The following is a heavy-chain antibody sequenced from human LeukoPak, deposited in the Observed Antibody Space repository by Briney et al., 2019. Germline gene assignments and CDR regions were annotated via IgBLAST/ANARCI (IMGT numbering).Heavy chain of an antibody. CDR1: GFTFSSYS. CDR2: ISSRGSTM. V-gene: IGHV3-48*04. D-gene: IGHD3-3*01. CDR3: ARGSGLDAFDI. Sequence: GGSLRLFCAASGFTFSSYSMNWVRQAPGKGLEWVSYISSRGSTMFYGDSVKGRFTISRDNAKNSLYLQMSSLRAEDSATYYCARGSGLDAFDIWGHGTLVTVSS. J-gene: IGHJ3*02.